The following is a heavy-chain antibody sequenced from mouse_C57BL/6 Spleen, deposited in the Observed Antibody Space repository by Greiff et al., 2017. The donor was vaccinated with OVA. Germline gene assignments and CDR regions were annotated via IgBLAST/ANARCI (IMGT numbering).Heavy chain of an antibody. J-gene: IGHJ2*01. Sequence: QVQLQQSGPELVKPGASVKISCKASGYAFSSSWMNWVKQRPGKGLEWIGRIYPGDGDTKYNGKFKGKATLTADKSSSTAYMQLSSLSSADSAVYFCARSTLNYWGQGTTLTVSS. V-gene: IGHV1-82*01. CDR1: GYAFSSSW. CDR2: IYPGDGDT. CDR3: ARSTLNY.